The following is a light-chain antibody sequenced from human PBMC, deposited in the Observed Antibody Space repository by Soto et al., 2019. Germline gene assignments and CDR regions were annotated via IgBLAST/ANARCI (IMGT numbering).Light chain of an antibody. CDR3: HQYYRSHNT. CDR1: QSVLNSSNKKNY. Sequence: DIVMTQSPDSLAVSLGERATINCKSSQSVLNSSNKKNYLGWYQQKPGQPPKLLIYWASTRESGVPDRFSGRERGTDFSLTINRLQAEDVPVSYYHQYYRSHNTFSQRTKLEIK. V-gene: IGKV4-1*01. J-gene: IGKJ2*01. CDR2: WAS.